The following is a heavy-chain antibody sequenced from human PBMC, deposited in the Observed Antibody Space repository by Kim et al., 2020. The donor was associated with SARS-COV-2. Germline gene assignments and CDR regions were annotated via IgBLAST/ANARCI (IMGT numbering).Heavy chain of an antibody. D-gene: IGHD2-2*01. J-gene: IGHJ6*03. V-gene: IGHV4-59*01. CDR3: ARDHPRTAMIDV. CDR2: IHYSGST. CDR1: GGSFNSYY. Sequence: SETLSLTCTVSGGSFNSYYWTWIRRPPGRGLEWIGYIHYSGSTSYNPSLESRVTISVDTSQNQVSLRLRYVTAADSAVYYCARDHPRTAMIDVWGKGTT.